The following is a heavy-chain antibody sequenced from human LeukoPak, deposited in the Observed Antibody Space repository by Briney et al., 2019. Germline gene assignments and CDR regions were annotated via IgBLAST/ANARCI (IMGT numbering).Heavy chain of an antibody. J-gene: IGHJ5*02. CDR3: ARGGSSYNWNDRRWYNWFDP. CDR2: INPNSGGT. Sequence: GASVKVSCKASGYTFTGYYMHWVRQAPGQGLEWMGWINPNSGGTNYAQKFQGRVTMTRDTSISTAYMELSRLRSDDTAVSYCARGGSSYNWNDRRWYNWFDPWGQGTLVTVSS. V-gene: IGHV1-2*02. CDR1: GYTFTGYY. D-gene: IGHD1-1*01.